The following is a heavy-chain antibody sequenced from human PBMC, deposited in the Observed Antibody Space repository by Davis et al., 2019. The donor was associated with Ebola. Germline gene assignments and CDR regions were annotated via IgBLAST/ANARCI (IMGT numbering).Heavy chain of an antibody. J-gene: IGHJ4*02. Sequence: ASVKVSCKASGYTFTGYYMHWVRQAPGQGLEWMGWINPNSGGTNYAQKFQGRVTMTRDTSISTAYMELSRLRSDDTAVYYCARDPSSYSSGWYHVYWGQGTLVTVSS. CDR2: INPNSGGT. CDR3: ARDPSSYSSGWYHVY. D-gene: IGHD6-19*01. CDR1: GYTFTGYY. V-gene: IGHV1-2*02.